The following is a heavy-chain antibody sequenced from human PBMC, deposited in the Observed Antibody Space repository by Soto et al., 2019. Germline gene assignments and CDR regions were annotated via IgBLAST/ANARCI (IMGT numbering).Heavy chain of an antibody. V-gene: IGHV4-59*08. D-gene: IGHD3-22*01. CDR3: ASLIDNYGRSAYYPWFFGP. CDR1: GGSITGDY. J-gene: IGHJ5*02. Sequence: SELLCHSCAVSGGSITGDYWSWIRQHPGKGLEWIGYSSYRGRTNYNPSLKSRVTMSVDTSKNQLSLNLSSVTAADTAVYYCASLIDNYGRSAYYPWFFGPWGQGTLVTVSS. CDR2: SSYRGRT.